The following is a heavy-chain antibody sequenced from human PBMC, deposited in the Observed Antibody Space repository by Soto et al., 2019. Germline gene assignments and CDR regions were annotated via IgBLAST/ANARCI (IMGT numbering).Heavy chain of an antibody. D-gene: IGHD3-22*01. CDR1: GFTFSSYA. V-gene: IGHV3-23*01. CDR2: ISDSGNSI. J-gene: IGHJ3*02. Sequence: GSLRLSCAASGFTFSSYAMTWVRQGPGKGLEWVSVISDSGNSIYYGDSVKGRFTMSRDDSKSTLYLQMSSLRVEDTAMNYCAKARPSGGYYYVEALDIWGQGTVVTVSS. CDR3: AKARPSGGYYYVEALDI.